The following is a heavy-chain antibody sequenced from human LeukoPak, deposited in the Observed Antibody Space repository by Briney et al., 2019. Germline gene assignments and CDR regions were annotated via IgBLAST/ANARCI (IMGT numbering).Heavy chain of an antibody. Sequence: GGSLRLSCAASGFTFSSYAMSWVRQAPGKGLEWVSVISGSGGTTYYADSVKGRFTISRDNSKNKLYLQMNSLTAEATAVYYCAKGISDYYRFDFWGQGTLVTVSS. D-gene: IGHD4-17*01. V-gene: IGHV3-23*01. CDR2: ISGSGGTT. CDR3: AKGISDYYRFDF. J-gene: IGHJ4*02. CDR1: GFTFSSYA.